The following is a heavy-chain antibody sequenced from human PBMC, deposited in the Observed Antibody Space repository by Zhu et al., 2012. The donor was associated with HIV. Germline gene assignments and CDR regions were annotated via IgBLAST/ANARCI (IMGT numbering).Heavy chain of an antibody. CDR2: IYFSGGT. D-gene: IGHD5/OR15-5a*01. CDR3: ARHVSTIIAFDV. V-gene: IGHV4-39*01. CDR1: GGSIISPDYH. Sequence: QVHLQESGPGLVKPSETLSLTCTVSGGSIISPDYHWGWIRQPPGKGLEWIGGIYFSGGTYYNSSLKSRVSISVDTSKNQFSLKLSSVSAADTSIYYCARHVSTIIAFDVWGQGTMVAVSS. J-gene: IGHJ3*01.